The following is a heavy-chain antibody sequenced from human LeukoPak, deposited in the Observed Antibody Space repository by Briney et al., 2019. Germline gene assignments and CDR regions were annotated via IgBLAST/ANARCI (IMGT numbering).Heavy chain of an antibody. V-gene: IGHV4-61*02. CDR1: GDSISSSRYY. J-gene: IGHJ4*02. D-gene: IGHD3-10*01. CDR2: IYTSGST. CDR3: ARQGSGTILGGHHFDY. Sequence: PSETLSLICTVSGDSISSSRYYWSWSRQPPGKGLEWIGRIYTSGSTKYNPSLKSRVTISIDTSKNQFPLKLSSVTAADTAVYYCARQGSGTILGGHHFDYWGQGTLVTVSS.